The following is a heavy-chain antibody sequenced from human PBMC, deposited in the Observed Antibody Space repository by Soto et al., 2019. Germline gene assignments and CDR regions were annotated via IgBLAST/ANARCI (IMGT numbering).Heavy chain of an antibody. V-gene: IGHV3-30*18. CDR2: ISYDGSNK. CDR3: AKDGASYYYYGMDV. Sequence: PGGTLSLSCAASGFTFSSYGMHWVRQAPGKGLEWVAVISYDGSNKYYADSVKGRFTISRDNSKNTLYLQMNSLRAEDTAVYYCAKDGASYYYYGMDVWGQGTTVTVSS. CDR1: GFTFSSYG. J-gene: IGHJ6*02.